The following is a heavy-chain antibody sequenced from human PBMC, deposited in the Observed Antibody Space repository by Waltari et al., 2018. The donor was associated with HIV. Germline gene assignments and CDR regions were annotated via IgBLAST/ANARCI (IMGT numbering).Heavy chain of an antibody. CDR3: ARAAMVRPRDAFDI. D-gene: IGHD3-10*01. V-gene: IGHV3-53*01. CDR2: IYSGGRT. Sequence: EVQLVESGGGLIQPGGSLRLSCAASGFTVSSNYMSWVRQAPGKGVEWVSVIYSGGRTYYADSVKGRFTISRDNAKNTLYLQMNSLRAEDTAVYYCARAAMVRPRDAFDIWGQGTMVTVSS. CDR1: GFTVSSNY. J-gene: IGHJ3*02.